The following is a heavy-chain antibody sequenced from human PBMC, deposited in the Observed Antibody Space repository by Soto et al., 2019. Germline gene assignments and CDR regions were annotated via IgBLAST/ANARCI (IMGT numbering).Heavy chain of an antibody. CDR2: ISSSSSYI. Sequence: PGGSLRLSCAASGFTFSSYSMNWVRQAPGKGLEWVSSISSSSSYIYYTDSVKGRLTISRDNAKNSLYLKMNSLRAEDTAVYYCARDGQYYDFWSGYPNWFDLWGQGTLVTVSS. D-gene: IGHD3-3*01. CDR3: ARDGQYYDFWSGYPNWFDL. J-gene: IGHJ5*02. CDR1: GFTFSSYS. V-gene: IGHV3-21*01.